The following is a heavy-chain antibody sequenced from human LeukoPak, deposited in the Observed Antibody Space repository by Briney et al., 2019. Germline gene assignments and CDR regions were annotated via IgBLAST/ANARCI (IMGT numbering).Heavy chain of an antibody. D-gene: IGHD3-10*01. J-gene: IGHJ4*02. CDR1: GGSISSSSYY. V-gene: IGHV4-39*02. CDR2: IYHSGST. CDR3: ASSTWFGTRIVFDY. Sequence: SETLSLTCTVSGGSISSSSYYWGWIRQPPGKGLEWIGSIYHSGSTYYKPSLKSRITISVDTSKNHFSLKLSSVTAADTAVYYCASSTWFGTRIVFDYWGQGTLVTVSS.